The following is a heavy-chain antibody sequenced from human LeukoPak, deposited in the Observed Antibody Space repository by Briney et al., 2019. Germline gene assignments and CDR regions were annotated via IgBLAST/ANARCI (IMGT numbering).Heavy chain of an antibody. V-gene: IGHV4-59*01. CDR3: ATQRSLYSSSYYGMDV. Sequence: SETLFLTCTVSGGSISSYYWSWIRQPPGKGLEWIGYIYYSGSTNYNPSLKSRVTISVDTSKNQFSLKLSPVTAADTAVYYCATQRSLYSSSYYGMDVWGQGTTVTVSS. CDR1: GGSISSYY. CDR2: IYYSGST. D-gene: IGHD6-6*01. J-gene: IGHJ6*02.